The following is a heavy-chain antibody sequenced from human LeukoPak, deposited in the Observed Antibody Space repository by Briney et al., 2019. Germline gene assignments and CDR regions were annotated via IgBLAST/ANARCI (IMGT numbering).Heavy chain of an antibody. CDR1: GGSISSSSYY. CDR3: ARLHYYYGIDV. J-gene: IGHJ6*02. CDR2: KYYSGNS. V-gene: IGHV4-39*01. Sequence: PSETLSLTCTVSGGSISSSSYYWGWIRQPPGKGLELIGSKYYSGNSYYNPSLKSRISISVDTSKNQFSLKLSSVTAADTAVYYCARLHYYYGIDVWGQASALTVSS.